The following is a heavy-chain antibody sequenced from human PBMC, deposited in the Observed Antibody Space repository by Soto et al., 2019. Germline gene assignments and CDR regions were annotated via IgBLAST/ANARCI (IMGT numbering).Heavy chain of an antibody. CDR3: ASGLGYCSSTSCYMRYCSGGSCYSTFDY. J-gene: IGHJ4*02. CDR2: ISYDGSNK. Sequence: GGSLRLSCAASGFTFSSYAMHWVRQAPGKGLEWVAVISYDGSNKYYADSVKGRFTISRDNSKNTLYLQMNSLRAEDTAVYYCASGLGYCSSTSCYMRYCSGGSCYSTFDYWGQGTLVTVSS. CDR1: GFTFSSYA. V-gene: IGHV3-30-3*01. D-gene: IGHD2-2*02.